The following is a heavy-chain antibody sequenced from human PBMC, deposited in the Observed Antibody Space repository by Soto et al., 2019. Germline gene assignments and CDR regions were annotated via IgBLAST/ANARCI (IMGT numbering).Heavy chain of an antibody. CDR2: IYPGDSDT. V-gene: IGHV5-51*01. CDR3: ARLSSSWTHAFDI. Sequence: GESLKISCKGSGYSFTSYWIGWVRQMPGKGLEWMGIIYPGDSDTRYSPSFQGQVTISADKSISTAYLQWSSLEASDTAMYYCARLSSSWTHAFDIWGQGTMVTVSS. D-gene: IGHD6-13*01. J-gene: IGHJ3*02. CDR1: GYSFTSYW.